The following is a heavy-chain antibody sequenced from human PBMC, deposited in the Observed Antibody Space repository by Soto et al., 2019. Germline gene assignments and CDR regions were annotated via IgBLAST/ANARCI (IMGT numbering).Heavy chain of an antibody. D-gene: IGHD2-21*01. V-gene: IGHV4-39*01. Sequence: SETLSLTCTVSGGSISSSSYYWGWIRQPPGKGLEWIGSIYYSGSTYYNPSLKSRVTISVDTSKNQFSLKLSSVTAADTAVYYCTSGLCDREGYGMDVWGQGTTVTVSS. CDR2: IYYSGST. J-gene: IGHJ6*02. CDR1: GGSISSSSYY. CDR3: TSGLCDREGYGMDV.